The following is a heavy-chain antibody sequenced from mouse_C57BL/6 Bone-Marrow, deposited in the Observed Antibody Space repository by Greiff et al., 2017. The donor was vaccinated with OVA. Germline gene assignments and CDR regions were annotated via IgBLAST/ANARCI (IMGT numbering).Heavy chain of an antibody. Sequence: QVQLKQSGAELVMPGASVKLSCKASGYTFTSYWMHWVKQRPGQGLEWIGEIDPSDSYTNYNQKFKGKSTLTVDKSSSTAYMQLSSLTSEDSAVYYCARSGDYGTSTGWFAYWGQGTLVTVSA. V-gene: IGHV1-69*01. CDR1: GYTFTSYW. J-gene: IGHJ3*01. D-gene: IGHD1-1*01. CDR3: ARSGDYGTSTGWFAY. CDR2: IDPSDSYT.